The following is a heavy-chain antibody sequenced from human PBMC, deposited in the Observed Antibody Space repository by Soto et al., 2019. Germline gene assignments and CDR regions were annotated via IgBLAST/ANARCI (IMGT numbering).Heavy chain of an antibody. V-gene: IGHV3-73*01. CDR2: IRSKANSYAT. Sequence: GGSLRLSFAASGFTFSGSALHWVRQASGKWLEWVCRIRSKANSYATADAASVKGRFTISRDDSKNTAYLQMNSLKPEDTAVYYCTSRRQWREGWFDPGGQGPLVTVYS. D-gene: IGHD6-19*01. CDR3: TSRRQWREGWFDP. J-gene: IGHJ5*02. CDR1: GFTFSGSA.